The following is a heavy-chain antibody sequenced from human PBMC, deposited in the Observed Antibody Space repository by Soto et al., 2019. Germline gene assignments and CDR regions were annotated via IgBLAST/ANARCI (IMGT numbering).Heavy chain of an antibody. Sequence: PGGSLRLSCAASGFTFTTYTLHWVRQAPGEGLEWVAFISQDGSSKFFADSVKGRFTVSRDNSKKTMNLQMNSLRPEDTAVYYCARELMTAISYGMDVWGQGTTVTVSS. D-gene: IGHD2-21*02. CDR2: ISQDGSSK. J-gene: IGHJ6*02. V-gene: IGHV3-30-3*01. CDR3: ARELMTAISYGMDV. CDR1: GFTFTTYT.